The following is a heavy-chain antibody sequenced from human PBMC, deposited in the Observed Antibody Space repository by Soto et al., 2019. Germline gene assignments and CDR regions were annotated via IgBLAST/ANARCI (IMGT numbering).Heavy chain of an antibody. CDR1: GFTFSSYA. CDR2: ISGSGGST. Sequence: EVQLLESGGGLVQPGGSLRLSCAASGFTFSSYAMSWVRQAPGKGLEWVSAISGSGGSTYYADSVKGRFTISRDNSKNTLYLQMNSLRAEDTAVYYCAKDLSSSSRPTFWFDPWGQGTLVTVSS. J-gene: IGHJ5*02. V-gene: IGHV3-23*01. D-gene: IGHD6-6*01. CDR3: AKDLSSSSRPTFWFDP.